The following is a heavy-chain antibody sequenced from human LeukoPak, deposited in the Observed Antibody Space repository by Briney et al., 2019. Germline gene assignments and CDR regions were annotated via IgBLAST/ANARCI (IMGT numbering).Heavy chain of an antibody. D-gene: IGHD1-26*01. J-gene: IGHJ4*02. CDR2: ISYDGSNK. V-gene: IGHV3-30*04. CDR3: ARALGGADFDY. Sequence: GRSLRHSCAASGVTFSSYATHWVRQAPGKGLEWVAVISYDGSNKYYADSVKGRFTISRDNSKNTLYLQMNSLRAEDTAVYYCARALGGADFDYWGQGTLVTVSS. CDR1: GVTFSSYA.